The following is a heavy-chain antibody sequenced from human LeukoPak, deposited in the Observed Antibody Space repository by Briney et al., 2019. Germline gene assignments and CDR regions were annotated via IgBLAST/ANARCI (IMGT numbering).Heavy chain of an antibody. CDR3: ARARSPTLGYFDL. D-gene: IGHD3-10*01. V-gene: IGHV3-13*01. CDR2: IGTAGDT. CDR1: GFTFSSYD. J-gene: IGHJ2*01. Sequence: GGSLRLSCAASGFTFSSYDMHWVRQDTGKGLEWVSGIGTAGDTYYLGSVKGRFTISRENAQNSLYLQMNNLRAGDTAVYYCARARSPTLGYFDLWGRGTLVTVSS.